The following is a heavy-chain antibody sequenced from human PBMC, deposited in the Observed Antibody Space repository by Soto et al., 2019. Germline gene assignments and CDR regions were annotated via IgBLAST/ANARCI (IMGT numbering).Heavy chain of an antibody. D-gene: IGHD3-3*01. CDR1: GFTFSSYG. J-gene: IGHJ6*02. V-gene: IGHV3-33*06. Sequence: GGSLRLSCAASGFTFSSYGMHWVRQAPGKGLEWVAVSWCDGSNKYYADSVKGRFTISRDNSKNTLYLQMNSLRAEDTAVYYCAKHNFWSGYSYYYGMDVWGQGTTVTVSS. CDR3: AKHNFWSGYSYYYGMDV. CDR2: SWCDGSNK.